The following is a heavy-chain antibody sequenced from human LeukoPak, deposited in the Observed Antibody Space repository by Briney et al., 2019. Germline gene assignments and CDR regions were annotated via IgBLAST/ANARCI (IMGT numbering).Heavy chain of an antibody. CDR2: ISGYSGDT. Sequence: ASVKVSCKASGYTFSTHGITWVRQAPGQGLEWMGWISGYSGDTNYAQTLQGRVTLTTDTSTTTAYMELMSLRSDDTAVYYCARGDRQSSSWSTHFLDYWGQGTLVTVSS. CDR3: ARGDRQSSSWSTHFLDY. D-gene: IGHD6-13*01. CDR1: GYTFSTHG. V-gene: IGHV1-18*01. J-gene: IGHJ4*02.